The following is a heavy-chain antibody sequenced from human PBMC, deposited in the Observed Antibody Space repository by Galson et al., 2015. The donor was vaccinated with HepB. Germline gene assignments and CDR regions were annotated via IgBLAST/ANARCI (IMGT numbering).Heavy chain of an antibody. D-gene: IGHD4-17*01. CDR2: INPSGGST. CDR1: GCTFTSYY. V-gene: IGHV1-46*01. J-gene: IGHJ6*02. CDR3: ARDYGDYVFYYYYGMDV. Sequence: SVKVSCKASGCTFTSYYMHWVRQAPGQGLEWMGIINPSGGSTSYAQKFQGRVTMTRDTSTSTVYMELSSLRSEDTAVYYCARDYGDYVFYYYYGMDVWGQGTTVTVSS.